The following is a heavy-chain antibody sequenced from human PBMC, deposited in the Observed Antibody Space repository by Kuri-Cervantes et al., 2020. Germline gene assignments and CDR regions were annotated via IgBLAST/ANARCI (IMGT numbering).Heavy chain of an antibody. Sequence: ASVKVSCKASGYTFTSYDINWVRQATGQGLEWMGWMNPNSGNTGYAQKFQGRVTMTRNTSISTAYMELSSLRSEDTAVYYCARDLDYYDSSGYYPTFDYWGQGTLVTVSS. D-gene: IGHD3-22*01. CDR2: MNPNSGNT. CDR1: GYTFTSYD. J-gene: IGHJ4*02. V-gene: IGHV1-8*01. CDR3: ARDLDYYDSSGYYPTFDY.